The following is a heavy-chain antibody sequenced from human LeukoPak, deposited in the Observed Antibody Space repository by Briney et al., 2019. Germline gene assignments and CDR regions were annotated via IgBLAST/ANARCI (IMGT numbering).Heavy chain of an antibody. J-gene: IGHJ4*02. D-gene: IGHD2-2*01. CDR2: IIPIFGTA. V-gene: IGHV1-69*13. Sequence: ASVKVSCKASGGTFSSYAISWVRQAPGQGLEWMGGIIPIFGTANYAQKFQGRVTITADESTSTAYMELRSLRSDDTAVYYCARDCSSTSCYGYYWGQGTLVTVSS. CDR3: ARDCSSTSCYGYY. CDR1: GGTFSSYA.